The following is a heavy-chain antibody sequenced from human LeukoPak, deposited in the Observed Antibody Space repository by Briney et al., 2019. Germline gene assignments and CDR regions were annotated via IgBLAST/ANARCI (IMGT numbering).Heavy chain of an antibody. J-gene: IGHJ4*02. V-gene: IGHV3-20*04. CDR2: INWNGGST. D-gene: IGHD6-13*01. CDR3: ARGALGSSSWEHYFDY. Sequence: PGGSLRLSCAVSGFTFSRYSMNWVRQAPGKGLEWVSGINWNGGSTGYADSVKGRFTISRDNAKNSLYLQMNSLRAEDTAVYYCARGALGSSSWEHYFDYWGQGTLVTVSS. CDR1: GFTFSRYS.